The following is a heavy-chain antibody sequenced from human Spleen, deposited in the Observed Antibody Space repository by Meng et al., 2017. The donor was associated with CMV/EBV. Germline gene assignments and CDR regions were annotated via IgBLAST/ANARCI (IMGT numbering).Heavy chain of an antibody. CDR3: AKVGYSGYDFLDY. Sequence: ATSGFIFSDHGMRRVRQAPGKGLEWVAVIWNDGYNKYYADSVKGRFTISRDNSKNTVHLQMNSLRAEDTALYYCAKVGYSGYDFLDYWGQGTLVTVSS. J-gene: IGHJ4*02. V-gene: IGHV3-33*06. CDR2: IWNDGYNK. CDR1: GFIFSDHG. D-gene: IGHD5-12*01.